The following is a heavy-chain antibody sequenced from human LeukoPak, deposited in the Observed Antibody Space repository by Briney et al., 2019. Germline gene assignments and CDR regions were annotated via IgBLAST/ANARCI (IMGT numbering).Heavy chain of an antibody. CDR2: ISSSGSTI. CDR1: GFTFSSYE. J-gene: IGHJ4*02. CDR3: ARDADYYDSSAYYRFDY. Sequence: PGGSLRLSSAASGFTFSSYEVNWVRQAPGKGLEWVSYISSSGSTIYYADSVKGRFTISRDNAKNSLYLQMNSLRAEDTAVYYCARDADYYDSSAYYRFDYWGQGTLVTVSS. V-gene: IGHV3-48*03. D-gene: IGHD3-22*01.